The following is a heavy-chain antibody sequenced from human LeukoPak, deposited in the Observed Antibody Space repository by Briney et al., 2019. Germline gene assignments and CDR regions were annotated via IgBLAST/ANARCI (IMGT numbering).Heavy chain of an antibody. J-gene: IGHJ4*02. V-gene: IGHV3-21*01. CDR2: ISSSSSYI. Sequence: GGSLRLSCAASGFTFSSYAMSWVRQAPGKGLEWVSSISSSSSYIYYADSVKGRFTISRDNAKNSLYLQMNSLRAEDTAVYYCARESMVRGVIVGWGQGTLVTVSS. CDR3: ARESMVRGVIVG. CDR1: GFTFSSYA. D-gene: IGHD3-10*01.